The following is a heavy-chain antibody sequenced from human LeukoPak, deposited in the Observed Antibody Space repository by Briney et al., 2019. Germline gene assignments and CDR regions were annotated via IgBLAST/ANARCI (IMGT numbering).Heavy chain of an antibody. Sequence: SETLSLTCAVYGGSFSGYDWSWIRQPPGKGLEWIGEINHSGSTNYNPSLKSRVTISVDTSKNQFSLKLSSVTAADTAVYYCARDRRGYSYGYYYYYYMDVWGKGTTVTISS. CDR1: GGSFSGYD. J-gene: IGHJ6*03. CDR2: INHSGST. CDR3: ARDRRGYSYGYYYYYYMDV. V-gene: IGHV4-34*01. D-gene: IGHD5-18*01.